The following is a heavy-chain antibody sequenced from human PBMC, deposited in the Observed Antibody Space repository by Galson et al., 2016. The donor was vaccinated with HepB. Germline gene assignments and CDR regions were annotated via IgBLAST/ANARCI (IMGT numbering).Heavy chain of an antibody. CDR1: GYDFDSYW. J-gene: IGHJ4*01. CDR3: ARHNWMKWQLDY. V-gene: IGHV5-51*01. CDR2: IYPADSGT. Sequence: QSGAEVKKPGESLKISCMASGYDFDSYWIGWVRQMPGKGLEWMGVIYPADSGTKYSPSFQGQVTMSADKSTNTAYLQWSSLKASDTATYYCARHNWMKWQLDYWGHGTLVTVSS. D-gene: IGHD2-2*03.